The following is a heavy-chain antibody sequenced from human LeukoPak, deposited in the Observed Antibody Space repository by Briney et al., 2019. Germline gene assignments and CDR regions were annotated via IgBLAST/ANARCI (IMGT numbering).Heavy chain of an antibody. CDR2: ISAYNGNT. V-gene: IGHV1-18*04. Sequence: ASVKVSCKASGYTFTGYYMHWVRQAPGQGLEWMGWISAYNGNTYYAQNLQGRVTMTTDTSTSTAYMEVRSLRSDDPAVYYCARDLKRGYSSGRYSWGTGSSNDYWDQGTLVTVSS. D-gene: IGHD6-19*01. CDR3: ARDLKRGYSSGRYSWGTGSSNDY. CDR1: GYTFTGYY. J-gene: IGHJ4*02.